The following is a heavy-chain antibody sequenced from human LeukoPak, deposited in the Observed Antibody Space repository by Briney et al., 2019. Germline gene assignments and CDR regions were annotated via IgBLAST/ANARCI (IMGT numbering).Heavy chain of an antibody. CDR3: ARWDGYNDGVDY. J-gene: IGHJ4*02. Sequence: ASVKVSCKASGYTYTGYYMHWVRQAPGQGLEWMGWINPNSGGTNYAQKFQGRVTMTRDTSISTAYMELSRLRSDDTGVYYCARWDGYNDGVDYWGQGTLVTVSS. V-gene: IGHV1-2*02. CDR1: GYTYTGYY. D-gene: IGHD5-24*01. CDR2: INPNSGGT.